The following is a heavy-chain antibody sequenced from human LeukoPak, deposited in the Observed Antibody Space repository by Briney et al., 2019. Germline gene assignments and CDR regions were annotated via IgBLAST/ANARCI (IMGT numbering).Heavy chain of an antibody. Sequence: EASVKVSCKASGYTFTSYYMHWVRQAPGQGLEWMGIINPSGGSTSYAQKFQGRVTMTRDTSTSTVYMELSSLRSEDTAVYYCAREHGRRVSGSYYKPYYFDYWGQGILVTVSS. D-gene: IGHD3-10*01. CDR3: AREHGRRVSGSYYKPYYFDY. J-gene: IGHJ4*02. CDR1: GYTFTSYY. V-gene: IGHV1-46*01. CDR2: INPSGGST.